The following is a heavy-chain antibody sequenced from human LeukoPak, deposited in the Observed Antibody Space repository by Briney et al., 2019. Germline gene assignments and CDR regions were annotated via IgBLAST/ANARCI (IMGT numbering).Heavy chain of an antibody. D-gene: IGHD1-14*01. Sequence: ASVKVSCKASGYTFTSYGISWVRQAPGQGLEWMGWISAYNGNTNYAQKLQGRVTMTTDTSTSTAYMELRSLRSDDTAVYYCARGGTITSQLRRHYYYYGMDVWGQGTTVTVSS. J-gene: IGHJ6*02. CDR1: GYTFTSYG. CDR2: ISAYNGNT. CDR3: ARGGTITSQLRRHYYYYGMDV. V-gene: IGHV1-18*01.